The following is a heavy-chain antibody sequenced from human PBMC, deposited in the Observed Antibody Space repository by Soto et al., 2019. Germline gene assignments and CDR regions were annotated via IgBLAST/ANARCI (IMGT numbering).Heavy chain of an antibody. J-gene: IGHJ6*02. CDR3: ARAANSYYGMDV. Sequence: EVQLVESGGGLVQPGGSLRLSCAASRFTFSSYSMKWVRQAPGKGLEWVSYINSNGRTTYYADSVKGRFTISRDNAKNSLYLQMNSLRGEDTAVYYCARAANSYYGMDVWGQGTTVTVSS. CDR1: RFTFSSYS. V-gene: IGHV3-48*01. CDR2: INSNGRTT.